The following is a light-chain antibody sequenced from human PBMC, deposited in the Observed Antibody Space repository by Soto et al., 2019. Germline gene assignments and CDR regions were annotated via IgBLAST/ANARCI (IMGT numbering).Light chain of an antibody. V-gene: IGKV3-15*01. Sequence: EIILTQSPDTLSLSPGAGVTLSCRASQGIGDTLAWYQHHPGQTPSLLIYDTSTRAAGVPARFSGSGSGTEFTLTISSLQSEDFAVYYCQQYNNWPPITFGQGTRLEIK. CDR1: QGIGDT. CDR3: QQYNNWPPIT. CDR2: DTS. J-gene: IGKJ5*01.